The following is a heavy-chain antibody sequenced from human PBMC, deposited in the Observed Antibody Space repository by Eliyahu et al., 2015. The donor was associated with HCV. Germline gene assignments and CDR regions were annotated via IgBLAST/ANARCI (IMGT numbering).Heavy chain of an antibody. CDR3: ARDRLNWNYFDLGY. V-gene: IGHV1-2*02. CDR2: INPTSGNT. Sequence: QVQLVQSGAEVKKPGASVKVSCTASGYTFPGYYIQWVRQAPGQGLEWMGWINPTSGNTNYAQKFQGRITLTTDTSSNTAYMELSRLRSDDTALYYCARDRLNWNYFDLGYWGQGTLVTVSS. D-gene: IGHD1-7*01. J-gene: IGHJ4*02. CDR1: GYTFPGYY.